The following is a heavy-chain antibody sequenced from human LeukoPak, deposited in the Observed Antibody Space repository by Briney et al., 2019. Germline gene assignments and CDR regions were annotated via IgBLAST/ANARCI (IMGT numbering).Heavy chain of an antibody. D-gene: IGHD3-16*02. J-gene: IGHJ4*02. V-gene: IGHV3-69-1*01. CDR2: SSNTI. Sequence: GGSLRLSCAASGFTFSDYYMGSSNTIYSADSVKGRFTISRDNAKNSLYLQMNSLRAEDTAVYYCARGSFLITFGGLIVWGQGTLVTVSS. CDR1: GFTFSDYY. CDR3: ARGSFLITFGGLIV.